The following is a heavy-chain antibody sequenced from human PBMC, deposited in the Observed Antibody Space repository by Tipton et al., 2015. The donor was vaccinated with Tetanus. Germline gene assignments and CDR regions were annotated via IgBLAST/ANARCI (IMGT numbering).Heavy chain of an antibody. CDR3: ARDEGYGSPEYYYYGMDV. V-gene: IGHV6-1*01. D-gene: IGHD3-10*01. CDR2: TYYRSKWYN. CDR1: GDSVSSNSAA. J-gene: IGHJ6*02. Sequence: QLVQSGPEVKPSQTLSLTCAISGDSVSSNSAAWNWIRQSPSRGLEWLGRTYYRSKWYNDYAVSVKSRITINPDTSKNQFSLQLNSVTPEDTAVYYCARDEGYGSPEYYYYGMDVWGQGTTVTVSS.